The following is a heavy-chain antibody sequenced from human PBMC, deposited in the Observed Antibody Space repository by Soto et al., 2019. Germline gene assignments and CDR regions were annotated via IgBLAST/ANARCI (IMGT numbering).Heavy chain of an antibody. CDR2: INHSGST. Sequence: SETLSLTCAIYGGSFSDYYWSWIRQPPGKGLEWIGEINHSGSTNYNPSLKSRVTMSVDTSKNQFSLRLNSVTAADTAVYYCARGADTALVRGYNWFDPWGQGTLVTVST. D-gene: IGHD5-18*01. CDR3: ARGADTALVRGYNWFDP. J-gene: IGHJ5*02. V-gene: IGHV4-34*01. CDR1: GGSFSDYY.